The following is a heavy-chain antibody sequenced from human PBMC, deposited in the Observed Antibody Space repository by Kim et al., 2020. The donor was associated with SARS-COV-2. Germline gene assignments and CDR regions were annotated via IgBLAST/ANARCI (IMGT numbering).Heavy chain of an antibody. CDR2: IYYSGST. Sequence: SETLSLTCTVSGGSISSSSYYWGWTRQPPGKGLEWIGSIYYSGSTYYNPSLKSRVTISVDTSKNQFSLKLSSVTAADTAVYYCARGGLNDILTGYYSPLDYWGQGTLVTVSS. CDR3: ARGGLNDILTGYYSPLDY. CDR1: GGSISSSSYY. J-gene: IGHJ4*02. D-gene: IGHD3-9*01. V-gene: IGHV4-39*01.